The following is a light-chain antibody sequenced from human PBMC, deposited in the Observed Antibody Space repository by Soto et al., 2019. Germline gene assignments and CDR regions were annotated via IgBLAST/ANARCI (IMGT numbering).Light chain of an antibody. Sequence: EIVLTQSPGTLSLSPGERATLSCRASQSVSSSYLAWYQQKPGQAPRLLIYGASSRATGIPDRFSGSGSGTDFTLTISRLVPEDFAVYYCQQYGSSLLFTCGPGTKVDIK. CDR3: QQYGSSLLFT. J-gene: IGKJ3*01. CDR1: QSVSSSY. V-gene: IGKV3-20*01. CDR2: GAS.